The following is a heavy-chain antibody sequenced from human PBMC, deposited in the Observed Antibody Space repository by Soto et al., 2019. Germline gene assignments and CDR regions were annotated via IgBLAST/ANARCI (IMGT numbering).Heavy chain of an antibody. D-gene: IGHD2-15*01. CDR2: IYPGDSDT. J-gene: IGHJ4*02. CDR1: GYSFTSYW. CDR3: ARQGYCSGGSCYSLDY. V-gene: IGHV5-51*01. Sequence: GESLKISCKGSGYSFTSYWLGWVRQMPGTGLERMGIIYPGDSDTRYSPSFQGQVTISADKSISTAYLQWSSLKASDTAMYYCARQGYCSGGSCYSLDYWGQGTLVTVSS.